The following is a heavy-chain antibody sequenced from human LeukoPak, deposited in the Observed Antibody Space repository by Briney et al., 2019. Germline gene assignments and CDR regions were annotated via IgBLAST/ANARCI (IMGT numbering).Heavy chain of an antibody. D-gene: IGHD5-18*01. Sequence: GASVKVSCKASGYNFSGYYMHCVRQAPGQGREWMGWVNPNSGGTNYAQKFQGRVTMTRDTSISTAYMELSRLRSDDTAVYYCARYIQRKGYYYYYGMDVWGQGTTVTVSS. CDR2: VNPNSGGT. J-gene: IGHJ6*02. CDR3: ARYIQRKGYYYYYGMDV. V-gene: IGHV1-2*02. CDR1: GYNFSGYY.